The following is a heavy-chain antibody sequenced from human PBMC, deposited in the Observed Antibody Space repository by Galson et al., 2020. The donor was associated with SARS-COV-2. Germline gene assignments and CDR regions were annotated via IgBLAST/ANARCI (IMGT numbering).Heavy chain of an antibody. Sequence: SSVKVPCKASGGTFNSYAISWLRQAPGQGLEWMGGITPIFGTTNYAQKFQGRVTITADESTSTAYMELSSLSSEDTAVYYCASLGGGISIFGVVNEPDAWGQGTLVTVSS. V-gene: IGHV1-69*13. CDR2: ITPIFGTT. J-gene: IGHJ5*02. CDR1: GGTFNSYA. D-gene: IGHD3-3*01. CDR3: ASLGGGISIFGVVNEPDA.